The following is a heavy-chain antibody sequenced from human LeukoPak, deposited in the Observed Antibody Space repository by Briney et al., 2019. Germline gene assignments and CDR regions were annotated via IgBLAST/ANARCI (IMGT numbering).Heavy chain of an antibody. Sequence: SETLSLTCAVYGGSFSGYCWSWIRQPPGKGLEWIGEINHSGSTNYNPSLKSRVTISVDTSKNQFSLKLSAVTAADTAVYYCARADTATRNTYWGQGTLVTVSS. V-gene: IGHV4-34*01. CDR1: GGSFSGYC. D-gene: IGHD5-18*01. CDR2: INHSGST. J-gene: IGHJ4*02. CDR3: ARADTATRNTY.